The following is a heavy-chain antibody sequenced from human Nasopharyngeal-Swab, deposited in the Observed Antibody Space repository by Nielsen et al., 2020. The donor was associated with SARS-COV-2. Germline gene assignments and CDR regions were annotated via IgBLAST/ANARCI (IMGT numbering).Heavy chain of an antibody. D-gene: IGHD3-10*01. CDR3: ARLGRREAAVGSYNWFDP. CDR1: GGSLSGYY. Sequence: SETLSLTCAVYGGSLSGYYWSWIRQPPGKGLEWIGEINHSGGTNYNPSLKSRVTISVDTSKIQFSLRLSSVTAADTAVYYCARLGRREAAVGSYNWFDPWGQGTLVTVSS. CDR2: INHSGGT. V-gene: IGHV4-34*01. J-gene: IGHJ5*02.